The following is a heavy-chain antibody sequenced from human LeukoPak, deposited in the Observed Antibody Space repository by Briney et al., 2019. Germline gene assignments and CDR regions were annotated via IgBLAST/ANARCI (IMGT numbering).Heavy chain of an antibody. CDR3: ATRRRWVVVVTPGGPPAFDI. CDR2: FDPEDGET. J-gene: IGHJ3*02. Sequence: GASVKVSCKASGYTFTGYYMHWVRQAPGKGLEWMGGFDPEDGETIYAQKFQGRVTMTEDTSTDTAYMELSSLRSEDTAVYYCATRRRWVVVVTPGGPPAFDIWGQGTMVTVSS. D-gene: IGHD3-22*01. V-gene: IGHV1-24*01. CDR1: GYTFTGYY.